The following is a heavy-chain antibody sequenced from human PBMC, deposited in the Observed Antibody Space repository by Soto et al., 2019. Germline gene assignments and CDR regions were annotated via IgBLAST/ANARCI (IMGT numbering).Heavy chain of an antibody. Sequence: QVQLQKSGPGLVKPSGTLSLTCAVSGGSISSSSWWTWVRQSPGKGLEWIGEIFESGATNYNPSLKSRLTMSVDKSKNQFSLSLSSLAAADTAVYFCTTSHAGELNNWGQGTLVTVSS. J-gene: IGHJ4*02. D-gene: IGHD1-7*01. CDR2: IFESGAT. V-gene: IGHV4-4*02. CDR3: TTSHAGELNN. CDR1: GGSISSSSW.